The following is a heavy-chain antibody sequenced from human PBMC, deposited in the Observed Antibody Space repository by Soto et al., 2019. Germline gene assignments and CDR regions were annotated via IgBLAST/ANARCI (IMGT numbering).Heavy chain of an antibody. Sequence: QVQLVQSGAEVQKPGSSVKVSCKASGGTFSSYAISWVRQAPGQGLEWMGGIIPIFGTANYAQKFQGRVTITADESASTAYMELSSLRSEDTAVYYCASSGVRNSPYWYFDLWGRGTLVTVSS. J-gene: IGHJ2*01. CDR2: IIPIFGTA. D-gene: IGHD3-10*01. CDR1: GGTFSSYA. V-gene: IGHV1-69*01. CDR3: ASSGVRNSPYWYFDL.